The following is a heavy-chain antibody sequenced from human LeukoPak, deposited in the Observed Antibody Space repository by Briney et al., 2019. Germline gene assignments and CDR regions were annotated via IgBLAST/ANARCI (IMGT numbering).Heavy chain of an antibody. J-gene: IGHJ4*02. CDR2: ISYDGSNK. CDR3: AKDTRWLVAFDY. D-gene: IGHD6-19*01. V-gene: IGHV3-30*18. CDR1: GFTFSSYG. Sequence: PGGSLRLSCAASGFTFSSYGMHWVRQAPGKGLEWVAVISYDGSNKYYADSVKGRFTISRDNSKNTLYLQMNSLRAEDTAVYYCAKDTRWLVAFDYWGQGTLVTVSS.